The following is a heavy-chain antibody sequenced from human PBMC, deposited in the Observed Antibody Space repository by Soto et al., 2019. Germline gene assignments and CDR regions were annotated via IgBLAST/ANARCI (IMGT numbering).Heavy chain of an antibody. V-gene: IGHV1-8*01. CDR3: ARERTGTTSMDV. D-gene: IGHD1-1*01. CDR1: GYTFTSYD. CDR2: MNPNSGNT. Sequence: QVQRVQSGAEVKKPGASVKVSCKASGYTFTSYDINWVRQATGQGLEWMGWMNPNSGNTGYAQKFQGRVTMTRNTSISTAYMETSSLRSEDTAVYYCARERTGTTSMDVWGQGTTVTVSS. J-gene: IGHJ6*02.